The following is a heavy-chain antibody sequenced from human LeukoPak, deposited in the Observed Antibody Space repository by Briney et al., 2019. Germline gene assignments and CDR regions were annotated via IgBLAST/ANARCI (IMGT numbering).Heavy chain of an antibody. CDR3: VKGWDTTIWDYFDY. Sequence: GGSLRLSCAASGFTFADSAMHWVRQAPGKGLEWVSGVSWNGGAIGYAESVKGRFTISRDNAKNSLYLQLNSLRAEDTAFYSCVKGWDTTIWDYFDYWGQGILVTVSS. CDR1: GFTFADSA. J-gene: IGHJ4*02. D-gene: IGHD5-18*01. CDR2: VSWNGGAI. V-gene: IGHV3-9*01.